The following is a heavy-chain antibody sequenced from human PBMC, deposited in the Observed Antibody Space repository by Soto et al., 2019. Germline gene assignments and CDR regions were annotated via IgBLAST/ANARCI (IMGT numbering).Heavy chain of an antibody. J-gene: IGHJ6*02. CDR1: GFTFSSYA. CDR3: ARDLAAGFGESPGGMDV. CDR2: ISYDGSNK. V-gene: IGHV3-30-3*01. D-gene: IGHD3-10*01. Sequence: GGSLRLSCAASGFTFSSYAMHWVRQAPGKGLEWVAVISYDGSNKYYADSVKGRFTISRDNSKNTLYLQMNSLRAEDTAVYYCARDLAAGFGESPGGMDVWGQGTTVTVSS.